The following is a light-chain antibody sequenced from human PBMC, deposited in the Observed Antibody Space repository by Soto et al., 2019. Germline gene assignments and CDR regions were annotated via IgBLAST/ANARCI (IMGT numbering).Light chain of an antibody. J-gene: IGLJ2*01. CDR1: RSNIGNNY. Sequence: QTVVTQPPSVSAAPGEKVTISCSGSRSNIGNNYVSWYQQFPGMPPKLLIYDTHNRPSGIPDRFSGSKSGTSATLDITGLPTGDEADYYCATWDNSLSAGVFGGGTKVTVL. CDR3: ATWDNSLSAGV. V-gene: IGLV1-51*01. CDR2: DTH.